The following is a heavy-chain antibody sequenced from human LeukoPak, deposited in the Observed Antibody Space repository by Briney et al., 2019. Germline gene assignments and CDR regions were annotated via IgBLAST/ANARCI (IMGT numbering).Heavy chain of an antibody. CDR2: ISASGSNI. CDR1: GFPFTSYS. Sequence: GGSLRLSCAVSGFPFTSYSMNWVRQAPGKGLEWVSYISASGSNIYYLDAVKGRFTVSRDNAMSSLFLQMDRPRAEDTAIYYCVRVKGTYFDFWGQGTVVTVSS. V-gene: IGHV3-48*01. CDR3: VRVKGTYFDF. J-gene: IGHJ4*02. D-gene: IGHD1-1*01.